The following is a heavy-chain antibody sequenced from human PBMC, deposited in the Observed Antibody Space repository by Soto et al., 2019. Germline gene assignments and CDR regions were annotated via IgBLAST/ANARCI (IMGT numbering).Heavy chain of an antibody. CDR2: INHSGST. V-gene: IGHV4-34*01. CDR3: ASGSSDCSILSATDAFDI. Sequence: QVQLQQWGAGLLKPSETLSLTCAVYGGSFSGYYWSWIRQPPGKGLEWMGEINHSGSTNYNPSLKRQDTLAVVTYQNKFPLKRSSETAADTAVYYCASGSSDCSILSATDAFDIWGQGTMVRVSS. CDR1: GGSFSGYY. J-gene: IGHJ3*02. D-gene: IGHD2-2*01.